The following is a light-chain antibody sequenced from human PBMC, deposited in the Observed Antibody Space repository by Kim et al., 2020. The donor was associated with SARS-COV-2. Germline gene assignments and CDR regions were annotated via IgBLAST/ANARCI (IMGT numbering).Light chain of an antibody. V-gene: IGLV3-19*01. J-gene: IGLJ1*01. Sequence: SSELTQDPAVSVALGQTVRITCQGDSLRSYYASWYQQKPGQAPVLVIYGKNNRPSGIPDRFSGSSSGNTASLTITGAQAEDEADYYCNSRDSSGNLPYVF. CDR3: NSRDSSGNLPYV. CDR2: GKN. CDR1: SLRSYY.